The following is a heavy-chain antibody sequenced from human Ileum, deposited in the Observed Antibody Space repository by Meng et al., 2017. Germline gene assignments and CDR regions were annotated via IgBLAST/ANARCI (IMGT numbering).Heavy chain of an antibody. J-gene: IGHJ4*02. Sequence: PLQGSGPGSVTLSGTLPPACAVCGDSFGNSKWWSWLRQPPGKGLEWIGEISNSGKTVYSPSLKSRVRISLDKSNNQFSLTLNSVTAADTAMYYCARERIRELGLFDSWGQGTLVTVSS. CDR3: ARERIRELGLFDS. CDR1: GDSFGNSKW. CDR2: ISNSGKT. D-gene: IGHD3-10*01. V-gene: IGHV4-4*02.